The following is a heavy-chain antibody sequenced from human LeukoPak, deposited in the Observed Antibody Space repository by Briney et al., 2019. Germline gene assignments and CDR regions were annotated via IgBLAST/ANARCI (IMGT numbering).Heavy chain of an antibody. Sequence: GGSLRLSCSASGFTFSSYELNWVRQAPGKGLEWVSYISRYGVSIYYADSVKGRFTISGDNAKNSLNLQMNSLRAEDTAVYYCTTLSDRNFYYSYGMDVWGQGTTVTVS. CDR2: ISRYGVSI. J-gene: IGHJ6*02. CDR3: TTLSDRNFYYSYGMDV. CDR1: GFTFSSYE. D-gene: IGHD3-22*01. V-gene: IGHV3-48*03.